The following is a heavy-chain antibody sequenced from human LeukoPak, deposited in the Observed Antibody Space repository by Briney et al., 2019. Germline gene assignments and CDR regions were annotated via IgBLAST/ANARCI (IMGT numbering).Heavy chain of an antibody. D-gene: IGHD3-10*01. Sequence: GGSLRLSCAASGFTFSSYSMNWVRQAPGKGLEWVSYISGTSRTIYYADSVEGRFTISRDNAKNSLYLQMNSLRAEDTAVYYCARYSGSYYMGDYWGQGTLVTVSS. CDR3: ARYSGSYYMGDY. CDR1: GFTFSSYS. CDR2: ISGTSRTI. V-gene: IGHV3-48*01. J-gene: IGHJ4*02.